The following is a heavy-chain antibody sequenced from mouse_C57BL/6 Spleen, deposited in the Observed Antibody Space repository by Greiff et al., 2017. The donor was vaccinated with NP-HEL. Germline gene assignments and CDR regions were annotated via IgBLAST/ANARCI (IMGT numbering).Heavy chain of an antibody. CDR1: GYTFTSYW. CDR2: IHPNSGST. V-gene: IGHV1-64*01. CDR3: ARVGDYFDY. Sequence: QVQLKESGAELVKPGASVKLSCKASGYTFTSYWMHWVKQRPGQGLEWIGMIHPNSGSTNYNEKFKSKATLTVDKSSSTAYMQLSSLTSEDSAVYYCARVGDYFDYWGQGTTLTVSS. J-gene: IGHJ2*01.